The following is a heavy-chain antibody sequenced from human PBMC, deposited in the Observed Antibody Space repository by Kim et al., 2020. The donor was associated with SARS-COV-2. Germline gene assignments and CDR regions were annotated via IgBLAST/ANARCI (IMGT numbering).Heavy chain of an antibody. CDR3: TTDSSAFLEWLLYGGMDV. Sequence: GGSLRLSCAASGFTFSNAWMSWVRQAPGKGLEWVGRIKSKTDGGTTDYAAPVKGRFTISRDDSKNTLYLQMNSLKTEDTAVYYCTTDSSAFLEWLLYGGMDVWGQGTTVTVSS. V-gene: IGHV3-15*01. D-gene: IGHD3-3*01. CDR2: IKSKTDGGTT. J-gene: IGHJ6*02. CDR1: GFTFSNAW.